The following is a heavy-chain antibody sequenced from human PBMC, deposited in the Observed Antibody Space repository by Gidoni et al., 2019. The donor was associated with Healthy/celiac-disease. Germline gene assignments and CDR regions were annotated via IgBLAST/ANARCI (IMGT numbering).Heavy chain of an antibody. Sequence: QVQLVESGGGLVKPGGSLRLSCAASGFTFSDYYMSWIRQAPGKGLGWVSYISSSGSTIYYADSVKGRFTISRDNAKNSLYLQMNSLRAEDTAVYYCARDGRFLEWLFTTDYYYYGMDVWGQGTTVTVSS. CDR1: GFTFSDYY. CDR3: ARDGRFLEWLFTTDYYYYGMDV. V-gene: IGHV3-11*01. CDR2: ISSSGSTI. J-gene: IGHJ6*02. D-gene: IGHD3-3*01.